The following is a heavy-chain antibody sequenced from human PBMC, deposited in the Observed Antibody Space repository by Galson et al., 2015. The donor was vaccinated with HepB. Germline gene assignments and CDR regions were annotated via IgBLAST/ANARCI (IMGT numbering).Heavy chain of an antibody. Sequence: SVKVSCKASGYTFTSYGICWVRQAPGQGLEWMGWISAYNGNTNYAQKLQGRVTMTTDTSTSTAYMELRSLRSDDTAVYYCARDGGFLLWFGGLTNYYYDGTDVWGQGTMVTVSS. CDR3: ARDGGFLLWFGGLTNYYYDGTDV. V-gene: IGHV1-18*01. CDR1: GYTFTSYG. CDR2: ISAYNGNT. D-gene: IGHD3-10*01. J-gene: IGHJ6*02.